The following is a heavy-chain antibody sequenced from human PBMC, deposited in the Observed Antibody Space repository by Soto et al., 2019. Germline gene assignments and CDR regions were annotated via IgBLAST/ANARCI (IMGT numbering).Heavy chain of an antibody. CDR3: VRDSQYSTDWQRFDS. D-gene: IGHD6-6*01. Sequence: QVQLVQSGVEVKKPGASLKVSCKASGYTFTNYAISWVRQAPGRGLEWMGWVNTYNGNPNYAQIFQGRVTMTTDTSTGTAYMELRSLKSDDSAVYYSVRDSQYSTDWQRFDSWGQGTLVTVSS. CDR1: GYTFTNYA. J-gene: IGHJ4*02. V-gene: IGHV1-18*01. CDR2: VNTYNGNP.